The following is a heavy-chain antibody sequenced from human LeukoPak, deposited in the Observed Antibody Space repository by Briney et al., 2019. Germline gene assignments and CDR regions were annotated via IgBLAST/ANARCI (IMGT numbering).Heavy chain of an antibody. D-gene: IGHD3-16*02. CDR3: ARAVYDYIWGSYRFDY. J-gene: IGHJ4*02. Sequence: SETLSLTCTVSGGSISSGGYYWSWIRQHPGKGLEWIGFIYYRVSTYYNPSLNSRVTFSVDTSKNQFSLKLSSVNAADTAVYYCARAVYDYIWGSYRFDYWGQGTRVTVSS. CDR1: GGSISSGGYY. CDR2: IYYRVST. V-gene: IGHV4-31*03.